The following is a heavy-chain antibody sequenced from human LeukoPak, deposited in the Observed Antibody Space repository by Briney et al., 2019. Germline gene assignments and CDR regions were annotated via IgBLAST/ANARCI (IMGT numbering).Heavy chain of an antibody. J-gene: IGHJ6*04. CDR2: ISSNGGST. V-gene: IGHV3-64D*06. CDR1: GFNFSCYA. Sequence: GGPLRLSCSASGFNFSCYAMHWVRKAPGRGLEYVSAISSNGGSTYYADSVKGRFTISRDNSKNTLYLQMSSLRAEDTAVYYCVRQRITMVRGVISYYGMDVWGKGTTVTVSS. CDR3: VRQRITMVRGVISYYGMDV. D-gene: IGHD3-10*01.